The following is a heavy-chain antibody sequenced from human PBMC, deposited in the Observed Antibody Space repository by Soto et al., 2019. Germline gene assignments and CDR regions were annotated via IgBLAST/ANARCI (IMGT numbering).Heavy chain of an antibody. CDR2: INAGNGNT. D-gene: IGHD2-15*01. CDR3: TRDLGGWPDY. V-gene: IGHV1-3*01. Sequence: QVQLVQSGAEVKKPGASVKVSCKASGYTFTSYAMHWVRQAPGQRLEWMGWINAGNGNTKYSQKFQGRVTITRDTSGSTAYMELSSLRSEDTALYYCTRDLGGWPDYWGQGTLVSVSS. CDR1: GYTFTSYA. J-gene: IGHJ4*02.